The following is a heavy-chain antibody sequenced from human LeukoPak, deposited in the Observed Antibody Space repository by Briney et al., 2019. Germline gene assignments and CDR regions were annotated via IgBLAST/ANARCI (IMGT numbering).Heavy chain of an antibody. CDR1: GGTFSSYA. Sequence: SVKVSCKASGGTFSSYAISWVRQAPGQGLEWMGGIIPIFGTANYAQKFQGRVTITTDESTSTAYMELSSLRSEDTAVYYCARDRPGDYYSMEVWGKGTTVTVSS. J-gene: IGHJ6*03. CDR2: IIPIFGTA. V-gene: IGHV1-69*05. CDR3: ARDRPGDYYSMEV.